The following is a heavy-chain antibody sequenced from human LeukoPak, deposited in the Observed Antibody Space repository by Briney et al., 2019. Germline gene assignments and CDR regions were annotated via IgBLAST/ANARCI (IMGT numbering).Heavy chain of an antibody. CDR1: GYTFTSYG. CDR2: ISAYNGNT. CDR3: ARDPQTYDSSGYYYDAYFDY. D-gene: IGHD3-22*01. Sequence: ASVKVSCKASGYTFTSYGISWVRQAPRQGLEWMGWISAYNGNTNYAQKLQGRVTMTTDTSTSTAYMELRSLRSDDTAVYYCARDPQTYDSSGYYYDAYFDYWGQGTLVTVSS. J-gene: IGHJ4*02. V-gene: IGHV1-18*01.